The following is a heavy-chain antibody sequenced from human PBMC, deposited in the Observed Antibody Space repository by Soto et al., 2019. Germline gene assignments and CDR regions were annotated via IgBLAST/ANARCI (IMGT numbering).Heavy chain of an antibody. CDR1: GFTFSSYS. CDR3: ARRSVYCSGGSCYSANDVSGWDV. V-gene: IGHV3-21*01. D-gene: IGHD2-15*01. J-gene: IGHJ6*04. CDR2: ISSSSSYI. Sequence: GGSLRLSCAASGFTFSSYSMNWVRQAPGKGLEWVSSISSSSSYIYYADSVKGRFTISRDNAKNSLYLQMNSLRAEDTAVYYCARRSVYCSGGSCYSANDVSGWDVWGKGTTVTVSS.